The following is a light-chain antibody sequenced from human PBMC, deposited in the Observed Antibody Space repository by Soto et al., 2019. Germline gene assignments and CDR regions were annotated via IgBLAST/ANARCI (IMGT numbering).Light chain of an antibody. V-gene: IGLV2-14*01. CDR3: SSYTSSSTGV. Sequence: QSALTQPASVSGYPGQSITISCTGTSSDVGGYNYVSWYQQHPGKAPKLMIYDVSNRPSGVSNRFSGSKSGNTASLTISGLQAEDEADYYCSSYTSSSTGVFGGGTKLTVL. CDR1: SSDVGGYNY. CDR2: DVS. J-gene: IGLJ3*02.